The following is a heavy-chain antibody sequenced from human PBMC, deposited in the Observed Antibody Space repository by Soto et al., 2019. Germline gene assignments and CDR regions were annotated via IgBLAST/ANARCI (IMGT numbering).Heavy chain of an antibody. CDR2: IIPMFGTV. D-gene: IGHD4-17*01. CDR3: ARNRGDYGDYFDI. V-gene: IGHV1-69*06. Sequence: QVQLVQSGAEVKKPGSSVKVSCKASGGTFSSFLISWVRQAPGQGLEWMGGIIPMFGTVNYAQNFQGRVTITADKVTTTAYMELSSLRSEATAMYYCARNRGDYGDYFDIWGQGTLVTVSS. CDR1: GGTFSSFL. J-gene: IGHJ4*02.